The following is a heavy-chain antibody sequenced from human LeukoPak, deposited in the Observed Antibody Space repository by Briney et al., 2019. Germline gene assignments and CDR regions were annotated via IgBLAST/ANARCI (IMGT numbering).Heavy chain of an antibody. V-gene: IGHV3-23*01. CDR1: GFTFTSNA. CDR2: SSGSGGST. Sequence: PAGSLRLSCAASGFTFTSNAMSWVRHAPGKGLEWVSASSGSGGSTYYAGSVKGRFTISRDNSKKTLYLQMNSLRAEDTAVYYCAQEPGYNWFDPWGRGTLVTVSS. J-gene: IGHJ5*02. CDR3: AQEPGYNWFDP.